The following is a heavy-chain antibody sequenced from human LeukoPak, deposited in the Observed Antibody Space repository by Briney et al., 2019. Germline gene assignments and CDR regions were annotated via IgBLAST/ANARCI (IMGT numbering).Heavy chain of an antibody. CDR1: GFIVSSNE. J-gene: IGHJ3*02. Sequence: PGGSLRLSCAASGFIVSSNEMSRVRQAPGKGLEWVSSISSSSSYIYYADSVKGRFTISRDNAKNSLYLQMNSLRAEDTAVYYCARSVTTYPNAFDIWGQGTMVTVSS. CDR2: ISSSSSYI. V-gene: IGHV3-21*01. D-gene: IGHD1-1*01. CDR3: ARSVTTYPNAFDI.